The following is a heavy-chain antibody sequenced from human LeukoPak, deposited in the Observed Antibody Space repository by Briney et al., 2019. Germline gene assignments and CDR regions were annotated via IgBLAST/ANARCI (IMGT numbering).Heavy chain of an antibody. CDR1: GGTFSSYA. CDR3: ARHERNYYDSSGYYSVDYYYYYMDV. CDR2: IIPIFGTA. D-gene: IGHD3-22*01. V-gene: IGHV1-69*05. J-gene: IGHJ6*03. Sequence: SVTVSCKASGGTFSSYANSWVRQAPGQGLEWMGGIIPIFGTANYAQKFQGRVTITTDESTSTAYMELSSLRSEDTAVYYCARHERNYYDSSGYYSVDYYYYYMDVWGKGTTVTVSS.